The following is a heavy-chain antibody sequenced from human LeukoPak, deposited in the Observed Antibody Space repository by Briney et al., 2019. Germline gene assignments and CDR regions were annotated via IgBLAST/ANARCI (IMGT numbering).Heavy chain of an antibody. CDR3: ARDGRAAAGTKPDY. Sequence: GGSLRLSCAASGFTFSSYGMQWVRQAPGKGLEWVAVIWYDGSNKYYADSVKGRFTISRDNSKNTLYLQMNSLRAEDTAVYYCARDGRAAAGTKPDYWGQGTLVTVSS. D-gene: IGHD6-13*01. J-gene: IGHJ4*02. CDR1: GFTFSSYG. V-gene: IGHV3-33*01. CDR2: IWYDGSNK.